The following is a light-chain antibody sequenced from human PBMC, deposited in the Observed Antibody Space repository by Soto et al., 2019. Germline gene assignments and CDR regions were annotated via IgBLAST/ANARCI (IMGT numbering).Light chain of an antibody. Sequence: QSVLTQSPSASASLGASVKLTCTLSSGHSNYAIAWHQQQPEKGPRYLMKLNRDGSHSKGDGIPNRFSGCSSGAERYLTISSLQSEDEADYYCKTWGTGILIFGGGTKLTVL. CDR2: LNRDGSH. V-gene: IGLV4-69*01. J-gene: IGLJ2*01. CDR1: SGHSNYA. CDR3: KTWGTGILI.